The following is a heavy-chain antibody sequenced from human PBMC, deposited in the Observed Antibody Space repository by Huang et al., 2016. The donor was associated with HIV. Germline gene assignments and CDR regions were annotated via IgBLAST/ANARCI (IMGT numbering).Heavy chain of an antibody. J-gene: IGHJ5*02. D-gene: IGHD3-22*01. CDR3: TRRVTDYDSRWFDP. CDR2: ISGGGSHS. CDR1: GFHLSDYT. V-gene: IGHV3-21*02. Sequence: EVQLVQSGGLLVKPGGSLRLSCAASGFHLSDYTMNWVRQARGKVLGWVPSISGGGSHSFYADSVTGRFTVSRDNANDTLFLQMNSLRAEDTAVYYCTRRVTDYDSRWFDPWGPGTLVTVSS.